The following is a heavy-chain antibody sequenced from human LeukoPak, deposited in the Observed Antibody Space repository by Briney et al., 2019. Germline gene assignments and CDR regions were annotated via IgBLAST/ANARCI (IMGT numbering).Heavy chain of an antibody. CDR3: AREGEGSGSYLEFRRPFDY. D-gene: IGHD3-10*01. V-gene: IGHV1-46*01. Sequence: ASVKVSCKASGYTFTGHSMYWVRQAPGQGLEWMGWITPYDGNTNYAQTLQGRVTMTRDMSTSTVYMELSSLRSEDTAVYYCAREGEGSGSYLEFRRPFDYWGQGTLVTVSS. CDR2: ITPYDGNT. J-gene: IGHJ4*02. CDR1: GYTFTGHS.